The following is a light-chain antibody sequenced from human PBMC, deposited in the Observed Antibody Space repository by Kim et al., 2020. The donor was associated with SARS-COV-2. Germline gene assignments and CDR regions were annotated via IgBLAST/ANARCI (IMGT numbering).Light chain of an antibody. CDR1: ESISSW. Sequence: ASVGDRVTITCRASESISSWLAWYQQKSGKSPKLLIYKTSDLERGVPSRFSGRGSGTDFTLTISSLQPDDFGTYYCQQYDDYPLTFGGGTKVDIK. CDR3: QQYDDYPLT. V-gene: IGKV1-5*03. CDR2: KTS. J-gene: IGKJ4*01.